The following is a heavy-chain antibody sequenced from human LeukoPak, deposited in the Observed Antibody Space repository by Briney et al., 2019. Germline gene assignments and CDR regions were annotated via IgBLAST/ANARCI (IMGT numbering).Heavy chain of an antibody. D-gene: IGHD3-10*01. CDR2: INPSGGST. CDR3: AREPLTYYYGSGNWFDP. CDR1: GYTFTSYY. J-gene: IGHJ5*02. V-gene: IGHV1-46*01. Sequence: ASVTVSCTASGYTFTSYYMHWVRQAPGQGLEWMGLINPSGGSTSYAQKFQGRVTMTRDTSTSTVYMELSSLRSEDTAVYYCAREPLTYYYGSGNWFDPWGQGTLVTVSS.